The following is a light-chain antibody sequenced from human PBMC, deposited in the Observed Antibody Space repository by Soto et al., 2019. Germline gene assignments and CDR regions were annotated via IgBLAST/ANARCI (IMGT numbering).Light chain of an antibody. CDR2: TSG. CDR1: QRVTTY. V-gene: IGKV1-39*01. J-gene: IGKJ2*01. CDR3: QQTYTTPYT. Sequence: IQMTQSPSSLSASVGDRVTITCRASQRVTTYVNWYQQKPGGAPKLLITTSGTLQRGVPSRFSGSGSGTECTLTITTLQPGDFATYFCQQTYTTPYTFGQGTKLEI.